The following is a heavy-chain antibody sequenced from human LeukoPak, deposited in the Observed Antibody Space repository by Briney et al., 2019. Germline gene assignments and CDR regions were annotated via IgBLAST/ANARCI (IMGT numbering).Heavy chain of an antibody. CDR1: GLTVSSNY. D-gene: IGHD2-15*01. Sequence: GGSLRLSCAASGLTVSSNYISWVRQAPGKGLEWVSVIYSGGDTDYADSVKGRFTISRDNSKNTLYLQMNSLRAEDTAVYYCARDDDSGAYWGQGTLVTVSS. J-gene: IGHJ4*02. CDR3: ARDDDSGAY. CDR2: IYSGGDT. V-gene: IGHV3-66*01.